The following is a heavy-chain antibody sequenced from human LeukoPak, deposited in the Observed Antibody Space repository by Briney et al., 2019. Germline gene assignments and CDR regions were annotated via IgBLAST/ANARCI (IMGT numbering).Heavy chain of an antibody. Sequence: ASVKVSCKASGYTFTSYDINWVRQATGQGLEWMGWMNPNSGNTGYAQKFQGRVTMTRNTSISTAYMELSSLRSEDTAVYYCARGRYYYDSSGLNWFDPWGQGTLITVSS. CDR3: ARGRYYYDSSGLNWFDP. V-gene: IGHV1-8*01. CDR1: GYTFTSYD. D-gene: IGHD3-22*01. J-gene: IGHJ5*02. CDR2: MNPNSGNT.